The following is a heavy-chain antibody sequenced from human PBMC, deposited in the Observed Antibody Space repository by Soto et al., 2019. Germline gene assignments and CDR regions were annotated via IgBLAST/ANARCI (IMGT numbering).Heavy chain of an antibody. D-gene: IGHD2-2*01. CDR1: GYTFTSYG. J-gene: IGHJ4*02. CDR2: ISAYNGNT. Sequence: VASVNVSCKASGYTFTSYGISWVREAAGQGLKWMGWISAYNGNTNYAQKLQGRVTMTTDTSTSTAYMELRSLRSDDTAVYYCARDEAIKTMIVVPAASLFDYWGQGTLVTVSS. V-gene: IGHV1-18*01. CDR3: ARDEAIKTMIVVPAASLFDY.